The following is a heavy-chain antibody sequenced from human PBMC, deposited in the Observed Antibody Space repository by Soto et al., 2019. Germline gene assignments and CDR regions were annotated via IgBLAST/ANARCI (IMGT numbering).Heavy chain of an antibody. V-gene: IGHV3-20*04. D-gene: IGHD4-17*01. Sequence: GGSLRLSCAASGFTFDDYGMSWARQAPGKGLEWVSGVNWNGGSTGYADSVKGRFTISRDNAKNSLYLQMNSLRAEDTAFYYCATTVIIPDLVDSWGQGTLVTVSS. CDR3: ATTVIIPDLVDS. CDR1: GFTFDDYG. J-gene: IGHJ4*02. CDR2: VNWNGGST.